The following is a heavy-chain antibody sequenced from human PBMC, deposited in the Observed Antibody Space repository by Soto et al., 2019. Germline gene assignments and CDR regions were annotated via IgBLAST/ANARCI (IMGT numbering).Heavy chain of an antibody. D-gene: IGHD1-7*01. CDR1: GFTFRDYA. Sequence: EVQLLESGGGLVQPGGSLRLSCAASGFTFRDYAMTWVRQAPGEGLEWVSSISPGGGTTYYTDSVKGQFTISRDNSKNTFFLQVNSLRAEDTAVYYCVRTSSNLDYWGQGTLVIVSS. CDR2: ISPGGGTT. V-gene: IGHV3-23*01. J-gene: IGHJ4*02. CDR3: VRTSSNLDY.